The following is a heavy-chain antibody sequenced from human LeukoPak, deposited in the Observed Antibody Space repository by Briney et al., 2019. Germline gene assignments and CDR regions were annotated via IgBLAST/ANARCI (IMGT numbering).Heavy chain of an antibody. CDR2: INHSGST. V-gene: IGHV4-34*01. CDR3: ARVTTVTKPFYFDY. Sequence: SETLSLTCAVYGGSFSGYYWSWIRQPPGKGLEWIGEINHSGSTNYNPSLKSRVTISVDTSKNQFSLKLSSVTAADTAVYYCARVTTVTKPFYFDYWGQGTLVTVSS. D-gene: IGHD4-17*01. CDR1: GGSFSGYY. J-gene: IGHJ4*02.